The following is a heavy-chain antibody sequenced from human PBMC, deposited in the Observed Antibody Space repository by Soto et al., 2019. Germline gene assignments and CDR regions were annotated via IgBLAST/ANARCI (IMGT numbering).Heavy chain of an antibody. Sequence: SETLSLTCAVSGGSISSGGYSWSWIRQPPGKGLEWIGYIYHSGSTYYNPSLKSRVTISVDRSKNQFSLKLSSVTAADTAVYYCARDGYYYDSSGYYTFYYGMDVWGQGTLVTVSS. CDR2: IYHSGST. J-gene: IGHJ6*02. CDR1: GGSISSGGYS. V-gene: IGHV4-30-2*01. CDR3: ARDGYYYDSSGYYTFYYGMDV. D-gene: IGHD3-22*01.